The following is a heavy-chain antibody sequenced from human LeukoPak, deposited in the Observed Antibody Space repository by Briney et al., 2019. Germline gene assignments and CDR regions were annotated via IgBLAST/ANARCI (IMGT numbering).Heavy chain of an antibody. Sequence: GGSLRLSCAASGFTFSSYSMNWVRQAPGKGLEWVSSISSSSSYIYYADSVKGRFTISRDNAKNSLHLQMNSLRAEDTAVYYCARDLTAEDNWNYVGYYGMDVWGQGTTVTVSS. CDR2: ISSSSSYI. CDR3: ARDLTAEDNWNYVGYYGMDV. J-gene: IGHJ6*02. CDR1: GFTFSSYS. V-gene: IGHV3-21*01. D-gene: IGHD1-7*01.